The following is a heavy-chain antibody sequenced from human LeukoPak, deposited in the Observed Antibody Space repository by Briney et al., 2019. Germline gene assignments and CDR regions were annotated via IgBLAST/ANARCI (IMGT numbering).Heavy chain of an antibody. CDR2: IYYSGST. Sequence: SETLSLTCAVSGGSISSYYWSWIRQPPGKGLEWIGYIYYSGSTNYNPSLKSRVIISVDTSKNQFSLKLSSVTAADTAVYYCAISYGQNYFDYWGQGTLVTVSS. J-gene: IGHJ4*02. D-gene: IGHD5-18*01. CDR1: GGSISSYY. CDR3: AISYGQNYFDY. V-gene: IGHV4-59*08.